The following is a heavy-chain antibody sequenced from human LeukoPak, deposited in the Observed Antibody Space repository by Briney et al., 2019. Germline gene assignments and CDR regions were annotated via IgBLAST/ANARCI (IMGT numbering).Heavy chain of an antibody. J-gene: IGHJ4*02. CDR3: ARDDAAGIVGATPGDY. V-gene: IGHV4-4*07. CDR1: GGSISSYY. Sequence: SETLSLTCTVSGGSISSYYWSWIRQPAGKGLEWIGRIYTSGSTNYNPSLKSRVTMSVDTTKNQFSLKLSSVTAADTAVYYCARDDAAGIVGATPGDYWGQGTLVTVSS. CDR2: IYTSGST. D-gene: IGHD1-26*01.